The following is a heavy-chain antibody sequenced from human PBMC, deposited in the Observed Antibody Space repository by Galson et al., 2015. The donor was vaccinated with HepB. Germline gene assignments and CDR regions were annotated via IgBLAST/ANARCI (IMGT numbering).Heavy chain of an antibody. Sequence: SLRLSCAASGFTFGSYSMNWVRQAPGKGLEWVSSISSSSSYIYYADSVKGRFTISRDNAKNSLYLQMNSLRAEDTAVYYCARDQDWNDDGMDVWGQGTTVTVSS. CDR2: ISSSSSYI. CDR1: GFTFGSYS. V-gene: IGHV3-21*01. J-gene: IGHJ6*02. D-gene: IGHD1-1*01. CDR3: ARDQDWNDDGMDV.